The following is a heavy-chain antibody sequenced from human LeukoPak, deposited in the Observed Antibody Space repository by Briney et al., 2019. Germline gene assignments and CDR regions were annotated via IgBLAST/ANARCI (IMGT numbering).Heavy chain of an antibody. CDR2: IIPIFGTA. CDR1: GGTFSSYA. Sequence: SVKVSCKASGGTFSSYAISWVRQAPGQGLEWMGGIIPIFGTANYAQRFQGRVTITADESTSTAYMELSSLRSEDTAVYYCARAPRGDSSGYFPYWGQGTLVTVSS. V-gene: IGHV1-69*13. J-gene: IGHJ4*02. D-gene: IGHD3-22*01. CDR3: ARAPRGDSSGYFPY.